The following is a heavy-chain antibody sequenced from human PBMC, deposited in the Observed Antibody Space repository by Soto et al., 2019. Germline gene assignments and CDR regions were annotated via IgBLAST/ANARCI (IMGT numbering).Heavy chain of an antibody. CDR3: AREPYSSSFMDV. CDR1: GYTFTGYY. Sequence: GASVKVSCKASGYTFTGYYMHWVRQAPGQGLEWMGWINPNSGGTNYAQKFQGRVTMTRDASISTAYMELSRLRSDDTAVYYCAREPYSSSFMDVWGQGTTVTVSS. V-gene: IGHV1-2*02. J-gene: IGHJ6*02. CDR2: INPNSGGT. D-gene: IGHD6-13*01.